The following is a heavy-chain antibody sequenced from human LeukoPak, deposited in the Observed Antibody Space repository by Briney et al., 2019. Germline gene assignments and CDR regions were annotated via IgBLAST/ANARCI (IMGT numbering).Heavy chain of an antibody. CDR3: ARHRGPPPGYCSGGSCYSGYYFDY. D-gene: IGHD2-15*01. Sequence: PSETLSLTCTVSGGSISSSSYYWGWIRQPPGKGLEWIGSIYYSGSTYYNPSLKSRVTISVDTSKNQFSLKLSSVTAADTAVYYCARHRGPPPGYCSGGSCYSGYYFDYWGQGTLVNVSS. CDR2: IYYSGST. V-gene: IGHV4-39*01. CDR1: GGSISSSSYY. J-gene: IGHJ4*02.